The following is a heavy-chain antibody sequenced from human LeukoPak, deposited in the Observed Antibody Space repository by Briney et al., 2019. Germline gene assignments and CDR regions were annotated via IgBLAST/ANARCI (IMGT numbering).Heavy chain of an antibody. Sequence: GESLKISCKGSGYSFANYWIGWVRQMPGKGLEYMGIIYPGDSDTRYSPSFQGQVTMSADKSISTAYLQWNSLRASDTGMYYCARQRSGSYRDCWGQGTLVTVSS. J-gene: IGHJ4*02. D-gene: IGHD1-26*01. V-gene: IGHV5-51*01. CDR1: GYSFANYW. CDR2: IYPGDSDT. CDR3: ARQRSGSYRDC.